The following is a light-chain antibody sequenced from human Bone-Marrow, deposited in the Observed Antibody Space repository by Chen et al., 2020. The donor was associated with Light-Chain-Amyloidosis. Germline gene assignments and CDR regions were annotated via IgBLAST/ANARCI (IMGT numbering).Light chain of an antibody. CDR1: SSNIGAGYD. CDR3: QSYDSSLSGSRV. V-gene: IGLV1-40*01. Sequence: VLTQPSSVSGAPGQRVTISCTGSSSNIGAGYDVHWYQQLPGTAPKLLVYSNSHRPSGIPDRFSGSKSGTSASLAITGLRAEDEADYYCQSYDSSLSGSRVFGGGTKLTVL. CDR2: SNS. J-gene: IGLJ3*02.